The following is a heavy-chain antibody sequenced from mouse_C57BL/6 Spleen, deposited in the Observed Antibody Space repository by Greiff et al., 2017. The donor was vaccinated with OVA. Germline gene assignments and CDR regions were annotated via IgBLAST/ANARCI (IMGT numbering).Heavy chain of an antibody. CDR2: IYPSDSET. J-gene: IGHJ2*01. Sequence: VQLQQPGAALVRPGSSVKLSCKASGYTFTSYWMDWVKQRPGQGLEWIGNIYPSDSETHYNQKFKDKATLTVDKSSSTAYMQLSSLTSEDSAVYYCARRPRDYFDYWGQGTTLTVSS. V-gene: IGHV1-61*01. CDR3: ARRPRDYFDY. CDR1: GYTFTSYW.